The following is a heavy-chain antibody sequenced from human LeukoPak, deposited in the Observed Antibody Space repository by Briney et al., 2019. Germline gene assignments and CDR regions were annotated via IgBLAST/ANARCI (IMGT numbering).Heavy chain of an antibody. Sequence: QPGGSLRLSCAASGFTFSSYWMHWVRQAPGKGLVWVSRINSDGSSTSYADPVKGRFTISRDNAKNTLHLQMNSLRAEDTAVYYCARDREKGSETLFDPWGQGTLVTVSS. CDR3: ARDREKGSETLFDP. V-gene: IGHV3-74*01. CDR2: INSDGSST. D-gene: IGHD3-10*01. CDR1: GFTFSSYW. J-gene: IGHJ5*02.